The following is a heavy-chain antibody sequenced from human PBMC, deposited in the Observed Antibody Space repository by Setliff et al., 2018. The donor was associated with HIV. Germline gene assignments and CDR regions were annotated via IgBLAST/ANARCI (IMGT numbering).Heavy chain of an antibody. V-gene: IGHV4-59*11. Sequence: PSETLSLTCNVSGDSISSHYWSWIRQPPGKGLEWIGTIYYSGNTISNPSLKSRVTISVDTSKNQFSLKLSSVTAADTAVYYCARGSEDYYDSSGYGFRGQGTLVTVSS. J-gene: IGHJ4*02. CDR1: GDSISSHY. CDR2: IYYSGNT. CDR3: ARGSEDYYDSSGYGF. D-gene: IGHD3-22*01.